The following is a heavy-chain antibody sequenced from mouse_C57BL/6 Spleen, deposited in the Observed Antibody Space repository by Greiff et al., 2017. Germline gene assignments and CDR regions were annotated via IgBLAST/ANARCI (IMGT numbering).Heavy chain of an antibody. Sequence: QVQLQQSGPGLVQPSQSLSITCTVSGFSLTSYGVHWVRQSPGKGLEWLGVIWSGGSTDYNAAFISRLSISKYNSKSQVFFKMNSLQADDTAIDYCARNPSLGRSMDYWGQGTSVTVSS. D-gene: IGHD4-1*01. CDR1: GFSLTSYG. CDR2: IWSGGST. V-gene: IGHV2-2*01. J-gene: IGHJ4*01. CDR3: ARNPSLGRSMDY.